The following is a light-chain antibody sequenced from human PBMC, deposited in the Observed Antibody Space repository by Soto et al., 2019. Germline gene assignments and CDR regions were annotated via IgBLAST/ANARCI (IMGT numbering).Light chain of an antibody. J-gene: IGKJ1*01. Sequence: AIRMTQSPSSFSASTGDRVTITCRASQGISSWLAWYQQKPGKAPKLLIYKASTLKSGVPSRFSGSGSGTDFTLTISSLQPEDFAIYYCQQSYSTPWTFGQGTKVDI. V-gene: IGKV1-8*01. CDR2: KAS. CDR3: QQSYSTPWT. CDR1: QGISSW.